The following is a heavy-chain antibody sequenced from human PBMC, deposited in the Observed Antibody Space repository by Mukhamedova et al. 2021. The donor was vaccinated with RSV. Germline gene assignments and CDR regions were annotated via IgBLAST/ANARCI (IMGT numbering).Heavy chain of an antibody. CDR2: IRGKNYGGAA. J-gene: IGHJ4*02. Sequence: GKGLEWVGFIRGKNYGGAADYAASVKGRFTVSRDDSKSVAYLQMNSLKTQDTAMYYCTRSPQKGGYCSSTSCCLDSCGQGTLVTV. D-gene: IGHD2-2*01. CDR3: TRSPQKGGYCSSTSCCLDS. V-gene: IGHV3-49*02.